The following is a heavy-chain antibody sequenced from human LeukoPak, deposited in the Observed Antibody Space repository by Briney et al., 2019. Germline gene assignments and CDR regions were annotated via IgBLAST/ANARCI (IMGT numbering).Heavy chain of an antibody. CDR1: GLSSRSSR. CDR3: ARDYPDPYYDSVAGVGY. J-gene: IGHJ4*02. D-gene: IGHD3-22*01. V-gene: IGHV3-7*01. CDR2: LNPDGSEK. Sequence: GGSLRLSCVVSGLSSRSSRVCVGPQAPEEGAGRVATLNPDGSEKYYVDSVKGRFTISRDNAKNSLYLQMNSLRAEDTAVHYCARDYPDPYYDSVAGVGYWSQGTVVTVSS.